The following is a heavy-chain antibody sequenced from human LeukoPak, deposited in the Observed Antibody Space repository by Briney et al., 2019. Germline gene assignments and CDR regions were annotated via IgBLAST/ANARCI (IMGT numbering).Heavy chain of an antibody. CDR3: ARNGGGYSFDY. CDR2: IYYSGST. Sequence: SETLSLTCTVSGGSISSYYWSWIRQPPGKGLEWIGYIYYSGSTNYNPSLKSRVAISVDTSKNQFSLKLSSVTAADTAVYYCARNGGGYSFDYWGQGTLVTVSS. J-gene: IGHJ4*02. CDR1: GGSISSYY. V-gene: IGHV4-59*01. D-gene: IGHD2-8*01.